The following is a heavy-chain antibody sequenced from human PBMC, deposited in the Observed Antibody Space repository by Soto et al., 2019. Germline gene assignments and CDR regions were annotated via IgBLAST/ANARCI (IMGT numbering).Heavy chain of an antibody. D-gene: IGHD5-12*01. CDR2: ISSTSRYT. V-gene: IGHV3-11*05. CDR1: GFTFSDYY. J-gene: IGHJ4*02. Sequence: QVQLVESGGGLVKPGGSLRLSCAASGFTFSDYYMTWIRQAPGKGLEWVSYISSTSRYTNYADSVKGRFTISRDNAKNSLYLQMNSLRAEDTAVYYCARERNGYNSIFDYWGQGTLVTVSS. CDR3: ARERNGYNSIFDY.